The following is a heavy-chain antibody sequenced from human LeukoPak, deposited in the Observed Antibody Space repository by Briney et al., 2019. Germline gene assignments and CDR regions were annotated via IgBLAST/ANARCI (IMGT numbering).Heavy chain of an antibody. D-gene: IGHD3-3*01. V-gene: IGHV4-59*11. CDR3: ARVRYCDFWSGYYSRWFDP. J-gene: IGHJ5*02. CDR2: IYYSGST. Sequence: PSETLSLTCTVSGGSISSHYWSWIRQPPGKGLEWIGYIYYSGSTNYNPSLKSRVTISVDTSKNQFSLKLSSVAAADTAVYYCARVRYCDFWSGYYSRWFDPWGQGTLVTVSS. CDR1: GGSISSHY.